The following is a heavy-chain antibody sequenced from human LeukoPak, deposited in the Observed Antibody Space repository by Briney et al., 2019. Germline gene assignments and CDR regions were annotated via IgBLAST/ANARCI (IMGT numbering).Heavy chain of an antibody. Sequence: ISXYNGNTNYAQKLQGRVTMTTDTSTSTAYMELRSLRSDDTAVYYCAREAATPYSGSYYNWFDPWGQGTLVTVSS. J-gene: IGHJ5*02. D-gene: IGHD1-26*01. CDR3: AREAATPYSGSYYNWFDP. CDR2: ISXYNGNT. V-gene: IGHV1-18*01.